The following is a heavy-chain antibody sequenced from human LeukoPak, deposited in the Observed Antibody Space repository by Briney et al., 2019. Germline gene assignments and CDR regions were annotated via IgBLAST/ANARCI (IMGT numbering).Heavy chain of an antibody. J-gene: IGHJ4*02. CDR1: GYTFTIYG. D-gene: IGHD3-10*01. CDR2: INAYNGNR. V-gene: IGHV1-18*04. Sequence: ASVTVSFKASGYTFTIYGISWVRQAPGQGLEWMGWINAYNGNRNYAQKHQGRVTMTTDTSTSTAYMELRSLRSDDTAVYYCARVRRFGTRPFDYWGQGTLVTVSS. CDR3: ARVRRFGTRPFDY.